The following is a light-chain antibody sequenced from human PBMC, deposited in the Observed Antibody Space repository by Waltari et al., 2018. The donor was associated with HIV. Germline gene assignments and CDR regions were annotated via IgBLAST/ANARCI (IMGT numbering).Light chain of an antibody. Sequence: SYELTQPPSVSVSPGQTARITCPGDKLGNKYASWYQHRPGHPPVLVIYQDRKRPSGIPERFSGSNSGNTATLTISGTQAMDEADYYCQAWDSSTVVFGGGTKLTVL. J-gene: IGLJ2*01. V-gene: IGLV3-1*01. CDR3: QAWDSSTVV. CDR1: KLGNKY. CDR2: QDR.